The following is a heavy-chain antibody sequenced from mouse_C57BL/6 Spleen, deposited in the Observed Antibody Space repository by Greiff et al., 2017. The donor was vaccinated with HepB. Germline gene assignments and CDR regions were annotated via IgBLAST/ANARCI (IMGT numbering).Heavy chain of an antibody. CDR2: IHPNSGST. CDR3: AGALRRNFDY. Sequence: QVQLQQPGAELVKPGASVKLSCKASGYTFTSYWMHWVKQRPGQGLEWIGMIHPNSGSTNYNEKFKSKATLTVDKSSSTAYMQLSSLTAEDSAVYYCAGALRRNFDYWGQGTTLTVSS. CDR1: GYTFTSYW. J-gene: IGHJ2*01. V-gene: IGHV1-64*01. D-gene: IGHD1-1*01.